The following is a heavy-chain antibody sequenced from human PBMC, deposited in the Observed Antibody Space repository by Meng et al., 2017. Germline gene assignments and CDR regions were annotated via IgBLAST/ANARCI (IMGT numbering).Heavy chain of an antibody. CDR1: GFYFSNAW. V-gene: IGHV3-15*01. J-gene: IGHJ4*02. Sequence: VNLGVSGGDVVKPGGSRRLSCAASGFYFSNAWMSWVRQAPGKGLEWVGRIKSNTDGGTTEYAAPVTGRFTISRDDSKSTLNLHLSGLRTDDTGVYYCTWDDKAVSDYWGQGTLVTVSS. CDR3: TWDDKAVSDY. CDR2: IKSNTDGGTT. D-gene: IGHD3-9*01.